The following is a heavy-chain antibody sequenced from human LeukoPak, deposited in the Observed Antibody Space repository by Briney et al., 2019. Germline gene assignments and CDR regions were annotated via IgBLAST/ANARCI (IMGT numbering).Heavy chain of an antibody. J-gene: IGHJ5*02. D-gene: IGHD5-12*01. CDR2: ISTMSNYI. CDR3: SRDRLGGLDL. Sequence: PGRSLRPSRAASGFDFSTYAINWVRQAPGEGLEWVSSISTMSNYIFYGDSVKGRFTISRDNAKNSVYLQMNSLRPEDTAVYYCSRDRLGGLDLWGQGTLVTVSS. CDR1: GFDFSTYA. V-gene: IGHV3-21*01.